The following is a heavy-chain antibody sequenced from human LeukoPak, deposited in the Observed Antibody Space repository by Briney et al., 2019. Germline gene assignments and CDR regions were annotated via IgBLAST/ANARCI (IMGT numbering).Heavy chain of an antibody. CDR2: IFGSGGST. V-gene: IGHV3-23*01. CDR1: GFTFSSYA. D-gene: IGHD6-19*01. Sequence: GGSLRLSCAASGFTFSSYAMYWVRQAPGKGLEWVSGIFGSGGSTHYADSVKGRFTISRDNSKNTVYLQMNSLRAEDTAGYYCAKTTTGYSSGRPPGWPVASWGQGTLVTVSS. CDR3: AKTTTGYSSGRPPGWPVAS. J-gene: IGHJ4*02.